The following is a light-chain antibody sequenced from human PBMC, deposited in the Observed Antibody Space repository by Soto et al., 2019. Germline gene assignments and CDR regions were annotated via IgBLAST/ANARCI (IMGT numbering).Light chain of an antibody. CDR2: EVT. CDR1: SSDVGIYNY. J-gene: IGLJ1*01. CDR3: SSYTTSSTRV. Sequence: QSVLPHPPSVSGSAGQSIAISCTGSSSDVGIYNYVSWYQQHPGKVPKLIIYEVTSRPSGVSIRFSGSKSGNTASLTISGLQPEDEADYYCSSYTTSSTRVFGTGTKVTVL. V-gene: IGLV2-14*01.